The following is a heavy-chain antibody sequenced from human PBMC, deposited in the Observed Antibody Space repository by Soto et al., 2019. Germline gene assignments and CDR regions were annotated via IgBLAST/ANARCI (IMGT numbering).Heavy chain of an antibody. V-gene: IGHV3-23*01. CDR3: AKVNSIVGDGDHDY. Sequence: EVQLLESGGGLVQPGGSLRLSCAASGFTFTTYAKSWVRQPPGKGLEWVSGISSSGDIPYYADSVKGRFTISRDQSKKTVYLQMNSLRAEDTALYYSAKVNSIVGDGDHDYWGQGTLVSVSS. CDR2: ISSSGDIP. J-gene: IGHJ4*02. D-gene: IGHD4-17*01. CDR1: GFTFTTYA.